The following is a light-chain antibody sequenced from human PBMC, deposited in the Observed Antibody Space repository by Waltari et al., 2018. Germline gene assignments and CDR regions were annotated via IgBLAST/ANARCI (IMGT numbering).Light chain of an antibody. J-gene: IGLJ3*02. CDR2: AVT. Sequence: QSALTQPPSASGSPGQSGTISCTGTSSDVGIYDSVSWYQQRPGKAPQLIIYAVTGRPSGPPDRFSGPKSGNAASLTVFGLQTEDEGTYYFGSYAGSKILLFGGGTELTVL. CDR3: GSYAGSKILL. V-gene: IGLV2-8*01. CDR1: SSDVGIYDS.